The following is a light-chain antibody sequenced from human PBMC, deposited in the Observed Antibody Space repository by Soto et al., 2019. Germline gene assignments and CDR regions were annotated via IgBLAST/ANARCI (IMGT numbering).Light chain of an antibody. CDR3: QQYNNWPIT. V-gene: IGKV3-15*01. CDR2: GAS. CDR1: QSVSSN. Sequence: EIVMTQSPATLSVSPGERATLSCRASQSVSSNLAWYQQKPGQAPRLLIYGASTRATGIPARFSGSGSGTECTLTISSLQSEDFAVYYCQQYNNWPITFGQGTLMEIK. J-gene: IGKJ5*01.